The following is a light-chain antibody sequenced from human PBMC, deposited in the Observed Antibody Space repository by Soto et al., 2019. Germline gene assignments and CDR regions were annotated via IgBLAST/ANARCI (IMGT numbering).Light chain of an antibody. CDR2: GAS. Sequence: EIVLTQSPGTLSLSPGEGATLSCRASQSVSNTYLAWYQQKPGQAPRLLIYGASSRATGIPDRFSGSGSGTDFTLTISRLEPEDFAVYYCQQYVSSLYTFGQGTKLEIK. J-gene: IGKJ2*01. CDR1: QSVSNTY. CDR3: QQYVSSLYT. V-gene: IGKV3-20*01.